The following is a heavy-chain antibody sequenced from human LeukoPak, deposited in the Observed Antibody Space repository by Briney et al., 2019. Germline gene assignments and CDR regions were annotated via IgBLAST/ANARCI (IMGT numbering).Heavy chain of an antibody. D-gene: IGHD3-22*01. CDR1: GGSFSGYY. CDR3: ARRYYDSSGYYYPYYYYYMDV. Sequence: SETLSLTCAVYGGSFSGYYWGWIRQPPGKGLEWIGNIYYRGSTYYNPSLKSRVTISVDKSKNQFSLKLSSVTAADTAVYYCARRYYDSSGYYYPYYYYYMDVWGKGTTVTVSS. V-gene: IGHV4-34*01. J-gene: IGHJ6*03. CDR2: IYYRGST.